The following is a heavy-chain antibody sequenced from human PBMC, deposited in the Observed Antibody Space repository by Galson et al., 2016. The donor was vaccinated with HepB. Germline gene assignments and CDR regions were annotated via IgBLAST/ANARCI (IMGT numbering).Heavy chain of an antibody. D-gene: IGHD6-25*01. CDR2: LYYTGSP. V-gene: IGHV4-59*01. CDR3: AREHRLDALDI. CDR1: GGAINSYF. Sequence: SETLSLTCTISGGAINSYFWTWIRQPPGKGLEWIGHLYYTGSPNYNPSLKSRVTISVDTSKNQFSLRLSSATAAGTAVYYCAREHRLDALDIWGQGTMVIVSS. J-gene: IGHJ3*02.